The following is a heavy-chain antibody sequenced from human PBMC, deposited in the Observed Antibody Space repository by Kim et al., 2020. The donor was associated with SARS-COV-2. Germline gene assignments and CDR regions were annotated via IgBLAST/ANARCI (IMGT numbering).Heavy chain of an antibody. CDR3: ARGGGITIFGVVTNNWFDP. D-gene: IGHD3-3*01. Sequence: ASVKVSCKASGYTFTSYAMNWVRQAPGQGLEWMGWINTNTGNPTYAQGFTGRFVFSLDTSVSTAYLQISSLKAEDTAVYYCARGGGITIFGVVTNNWFDPWGQGTLVTVSS. J-gene: IGHJ5*02. CDR2: INTNTGNP. V-gene: IGHV7-4-1*02. CDR1: GYTFTSYA.